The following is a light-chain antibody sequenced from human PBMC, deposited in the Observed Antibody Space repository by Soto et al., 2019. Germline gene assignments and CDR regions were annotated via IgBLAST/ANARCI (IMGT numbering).Light chain of an antibody. CDR1: SSDIGDSNY. CDR2: DVS. CDR3: SSFRSSSTSYV. V-gene: IGLV2-14*03. J-gene: IGLJ1*01. Sequence: QSALTQPASVSGSPGQSTTISCTGTSSDIGDSNYVSWYQQHPGKAPKLVIYDVSNRPSGVSNRFSGSKSANTASLTISVLQAEDEADYYCSSFRSSSTSYVFGTGTKITVL.